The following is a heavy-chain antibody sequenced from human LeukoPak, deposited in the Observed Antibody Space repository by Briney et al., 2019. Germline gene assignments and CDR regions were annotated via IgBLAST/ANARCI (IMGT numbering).Heavy chain of an antibody. D-gene: IGHD3-3*01. CDR1: GGSISSYY. V-gene: IGHV4-59*01. J-gene: IGHJ5*02. Sequence: SETLSLTCTVSGGSISSYYWSWIRQPPGKGLEWIGYIYYSGSTNYNPSLKSRVTISVDTSKNQFSLKLSSVTAADTAVYYCARDAAITIFGVVTHNWFDPWGQGTLVTVSS. CDR3: ARDAAITIFGVVTHNWFDP. CDR2: IYYSGST.